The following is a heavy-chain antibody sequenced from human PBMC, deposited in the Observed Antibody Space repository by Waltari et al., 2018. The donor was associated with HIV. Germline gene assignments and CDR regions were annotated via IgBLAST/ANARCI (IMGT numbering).Heavy chain of an antibody. D-gene: IGHD4-4*01. Sequence: QVQLQQWGAGLLKPSETLSLTCAVYGGSFSGYYWSWIRKPPGKGLEWIGEINHRGSTNYNPALKSRVTISVDTSKNQFSLKLSSVTAADTAVYYCARGDHDYSKVLGNWFDPWGQGTLVTVSS. CDR3: ARGDHDYSKVLGNWFDP. CDR1: GGSFSGYY. J-gene: IGHJ5*02. V-gene: IGHV4-34*01. CDR2: INHRGST.